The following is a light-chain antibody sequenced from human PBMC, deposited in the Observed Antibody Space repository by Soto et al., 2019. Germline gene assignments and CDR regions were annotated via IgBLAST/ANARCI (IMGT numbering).Light chain of an antibody. CDR3: CSYAGSSTFAYV. J-gene: IGLJ1*01. Sequence: QSAVRHAGSVCRSRGQPNTNYSTGTSSDVGSYNLVSWYQQHPGKAPKLMIYEVSKRPSGVSNRFSGSKSGNTASLTISGLQAEDEADYYCCSYAGSSTFAYVFGTGTKVTVL. CDR1: SSDVGSYNL. CDR2: EVS. V-gene: IGLV2-23*02.